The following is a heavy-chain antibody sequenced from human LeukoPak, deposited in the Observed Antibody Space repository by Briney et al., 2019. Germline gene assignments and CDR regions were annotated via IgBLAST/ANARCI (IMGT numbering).Heavy chain of an antibody. D-gene: IGHD3-10*01. Sequence: SVEVSCKASGGTFSSYAISWVRQAPGQGLEWMGRIIPILGIANYAQKFQGRVTITADKSTSTAYMELSSLRSEDTAVYYCAITSLGDYYGSGSFPPLDYWGQGTLVTVSS. CDR2: IIPILGIA. V-gene: IGHV1-69*04. J-gene: IGHJ4*02. CDR1: GGTFSSYA. CDR3: AITSLGDYYGSGSFPPLDY.